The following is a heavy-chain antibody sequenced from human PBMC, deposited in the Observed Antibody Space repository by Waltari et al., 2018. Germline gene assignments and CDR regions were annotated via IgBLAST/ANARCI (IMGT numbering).Heavy chain of an antibody. V-gene: IGHV4-4*02. D-gene: IGHD2-15*01. CDR3: ARDRGRGLYLDT. CDR2: VLGSGRT. J-gene: IGHJ4*02. CDR1: GASLNYW. Sequence: QLQLQESGPGLVKPSGTLSLICAVSGASLNYWWSWVRQPPGKGLEWIGQVLGSGRTNYNPSFASRVNISLDTSTHQFALKMTSATAADTALYYCARDRGRGLYLDTWGQGILVTVSP.